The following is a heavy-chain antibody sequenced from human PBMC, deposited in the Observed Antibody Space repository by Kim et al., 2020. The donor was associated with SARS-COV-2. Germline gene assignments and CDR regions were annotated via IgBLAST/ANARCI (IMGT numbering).Heavy chain of an antibody. J-gene: IGHJ6*02. V-gene: IGHV1-69*04. CDR3: ARDEYSYGYRDYYYGMDV. D-gene: IGHD5-18*01. CDR1: GGTFSSYA. Sequence: SVKVSCKASGGTFSSYAISWVRQAPGQGLEWMGRIIPILGIANYAQKFQGRVTITADKSTSTAYMELSSLRSEDTAVYYCARDEYSYGYRDYYYGMDVWGQGTTVTVSS. CDR2: IIPILGIA.